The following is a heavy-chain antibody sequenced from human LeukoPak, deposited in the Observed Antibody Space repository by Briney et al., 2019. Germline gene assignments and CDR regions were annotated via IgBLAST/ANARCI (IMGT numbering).Heavy chain of an antibody. CDR2: IYYGGRT. D-gene: IGHD6-19*01. CDR3: AREVTVAGTFYSYMDV. CDR1: GGSISSHY. V-gene: IGHV4-59*11. Sequence: SETLSLTCSVSGGSISSHYWTWVRQPPGQALEFIGYIYYGGRTQYNPSLKSRVTMTMDTSKNQFSLRLNSVSAADTAVYYCAREVTVAGTFYSYMDVWGKGTTVTVSS. J-gene: IGHJ6*03.